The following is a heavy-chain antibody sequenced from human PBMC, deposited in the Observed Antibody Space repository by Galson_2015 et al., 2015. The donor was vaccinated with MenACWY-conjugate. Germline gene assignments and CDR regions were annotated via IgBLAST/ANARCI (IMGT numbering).Heavy chain of an antibody. V-gene: IGHV3-23*01. J-gene: IGHJ3*02. D-gene: IGHD3-22*01. CDR1: GFTFSSYA. Sequence: SLRLSCAASGFTFSSYAMSWVRQAPGKGLEWVSAISGSGGSTYYADSVKGRFTISRDNSKNTLYLQMNSLRAEDTAVYYCAKDYYDSSGGTDAFDIWGQGTMVTVSS. CDR2: ISGSGGST. CDR3: AKDYYDSSGGTDAFDI.